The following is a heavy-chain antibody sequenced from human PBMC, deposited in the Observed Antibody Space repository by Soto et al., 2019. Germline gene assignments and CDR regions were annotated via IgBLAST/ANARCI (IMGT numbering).Heavy chain of an antibody. Sequence: QVQLQESGPGLVKPSGTLSLTCAVFGGSISNSNWWTWVSKPPGKGLDWIGEIFHSGSTNYNSSLMGRVTISVDKANNQFSLKLSSVTAADTAVYYCAHRPIVGAAIWGQGTLVTVSS. D-gene: IGHD1-26*01. CDR1: GGSISNSNW. V-gene: IGHV4-4*02. CDR2: IFHSGST. J-gene: IGHJ4*02. CDR3: AHRPIVGAAI.